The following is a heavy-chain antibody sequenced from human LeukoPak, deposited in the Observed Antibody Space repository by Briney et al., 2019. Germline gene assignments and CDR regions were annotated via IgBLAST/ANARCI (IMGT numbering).Heavy chain of an antibody. D-gene: IGHD3-10*01. J-gene: IGHJ5*02. Sequence: GGSLRLSCAASGFTFSSYWMSWVRQAPGKGLEWVANIKQDGSEKYYVDSVKGRFTISRDNAKNSLYLQMNSLRAEDTAVYYCARDRQLLWFGESLSGRPENWFDPWGQGTLVTVSS. V-gene: IGHV3-7*03. CDR2: IKQDGSEK. CDR1: GFTFSSYW. CDR3: ARDRQLLWFGESLSGRPENWFDP.